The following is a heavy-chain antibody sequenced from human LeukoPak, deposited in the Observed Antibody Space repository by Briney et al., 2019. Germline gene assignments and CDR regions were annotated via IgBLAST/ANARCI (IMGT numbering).Heavy chain of an antibody. CDR1: GGSISSYY. Sequence: PSETLSLTCTVSGGSISSYYWSWIRQPPGKGLEWIGEINHSGSTNYNPSLKSRVTISVDTSKNQFSLKLNSVTAADTAVYYCATRRMAVAGRRPFDYWGQGTLVTVSS. V-gene: IGHV4-34*01. J-gene: IGHJ4*02. CDR3: ATRRMAVAGRRPFDY. D-gene: IGHD6-19*01. CDR2: INHSGST.